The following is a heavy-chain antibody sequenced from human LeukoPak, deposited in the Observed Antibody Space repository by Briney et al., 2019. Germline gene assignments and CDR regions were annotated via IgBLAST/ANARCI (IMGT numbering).Heavy chain of an antibody. CDR2: INPNSGGT. V-gene: IGHV1-2*02. CDR3: ARSPTVVNDWFDP. Sequence: GASVKVSCKASGYTSTGYYMNWVRQAPGQGLEWVGWINPNSGGTNYAQKLQGRVTMTTDTSTSTAYMELRSLRSDDTAVYYCARSPTVVNDWFDPWGQGTLVTVSS. J-gene: IGHJ5*02. CDR1: GYTSTGYY. D-gene: IGHD4-23*01.